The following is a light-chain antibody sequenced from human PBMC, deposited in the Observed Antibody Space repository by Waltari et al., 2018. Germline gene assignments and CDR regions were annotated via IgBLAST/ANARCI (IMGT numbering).Light chain of an antibody. CDR1: RSVLSTDNNKNY. CDR3: HQHYTTPWT. J-gene: IGKJ1*01. V-gene: IGKV4-1*01. CDR2: WAS. Sequence: DIAMTQSPDSLAVSLGERATNNCKSSRSVLSTDNNKNYLTWYQQKPGQPPQLLISWASTRESGVPDRFIGSGSGTDFTLTISSLQAEDVAVYYCHQHYTTPWTFGQGTQVEL.